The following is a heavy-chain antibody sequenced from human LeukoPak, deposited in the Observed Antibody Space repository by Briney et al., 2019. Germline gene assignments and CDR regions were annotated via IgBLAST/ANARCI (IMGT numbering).Heavy chain of an antibody. D-gene: IGHD2-8*01. V-gene: IGHV4-39*01. CDR2: VYYSGST. J-gene: IGHJ4*01. CDR3: ARNVSAGYFDY. CDR1: GGSLTGTTYY. Sequence: SETLSLTCSVSGGSLTGTTYYWAWIRQPPGKGLEWIGSVYYSGSTSYSPSLKSRVTISVDTSKNQFSLRLSSVTAADTAVYYCARNVSAGYFDYWGHGAQVTVSS.